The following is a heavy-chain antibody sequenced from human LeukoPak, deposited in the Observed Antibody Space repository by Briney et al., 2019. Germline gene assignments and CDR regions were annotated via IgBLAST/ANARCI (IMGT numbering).Heavy chain of an antibody. D-gene: IGHD6-19*01. CDR1: GFTFSSYD. CDR3: ARGGQWLAYYGMDV. CDR2: IGTDGDT. J-gene: IGHJ6*02. V-gene: IGHV3-13*01. Sequence: GGSLRLSCAASGFTFSSYDMHWVRQATGGGLEWVSAIGTDGDTYYPGSVKGRFTISRENAKNSLYLQMNSLRAGDTAVYYCARGGQWLAYYGMDVWGQGTTVTVSS.